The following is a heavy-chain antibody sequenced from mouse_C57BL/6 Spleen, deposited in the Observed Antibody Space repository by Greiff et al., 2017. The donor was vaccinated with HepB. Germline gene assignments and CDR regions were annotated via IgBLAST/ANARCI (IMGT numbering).Heavy chain of an antibody. J-gene: IGHJ2*01. CDR3: ARDYSNSYFDY. CDR2: INPNNGGT. V-gene: IGHV1-26*01. CDR1: GYTFTDYY. Sequence: EVKLQQSGPELVKPGASVKISCKASGYTFTDYYMNWVKQSHGKSLEWIGDINPNNGGTSYNQKFKGKATLTVDKSSSTAYMELRSLTSEDSAVYYCARDYSNSYFDYWGQGTTLTVSS. D-gene: IGHD2-5*01.